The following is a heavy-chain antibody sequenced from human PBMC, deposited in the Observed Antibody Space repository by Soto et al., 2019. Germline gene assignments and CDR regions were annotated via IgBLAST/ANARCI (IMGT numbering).Heavy chain of an antibody. J-gene: IGHJ1*01. CDR2: FDPGDGET. Sequence: QVQLVQSGAEVKKPGASVKVSCKVSGYTLTELSMHWVRQAPGKGLEWMGGFDPGDGETIYAQKFQGRVTMTEDTSADTAYMELSSLRSEDTAVYYCATDPLRVVAENDAEYFQHWGQGTLVTVSS. CDR1: GYTLTELS. V-gene: IGHV1-24*01. CDR3: ATDPLRVVAENDAEYFQH. D-gene: IGHD2-15*01.